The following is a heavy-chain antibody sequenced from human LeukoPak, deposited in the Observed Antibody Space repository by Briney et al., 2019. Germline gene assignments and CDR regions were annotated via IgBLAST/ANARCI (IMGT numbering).Heavy chain of an antibody. CDR3: TTEDYGDYVPDY. Sequence: GGSLRLSCAASGFTFSKAWMSWVREAPGKGLEWVGGIKSKTDGGTTDYAAPVKGRFTISRADSKNSPYLLMNTLTTEDTAVYYCTTEDYGDYVPDYWGQGTLVTVSS. J-gene: IGHJ4*02. CDR2: IKSKTDGGTT. V-gene: IGHV3-15*01. CDR1: GFTFSKAW. D-gene: IGHD4-17*01.